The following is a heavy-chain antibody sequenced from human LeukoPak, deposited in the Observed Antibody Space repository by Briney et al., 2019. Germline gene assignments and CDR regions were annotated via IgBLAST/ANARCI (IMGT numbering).Heavy chain of an antibody. CDR2: IWYDGSNK. V-gene: IGHV3-33*06. D-gene: IGHD3-22*01. J-gene: IGHJ4*02. CDR1: GFTFSSYG. Sequence: GGSLRLSCAASGFTFSSYGMHWVRQAPGKGLEWVAVIWYDGSNKYYADSVKGRFTISRDNSKNTLYLQMNSLRAEDTAVYYCAKDYYDSSGYYYFDYWGQGTLVTVSS. CDR3: AKDYYDSSGYYYFDY.